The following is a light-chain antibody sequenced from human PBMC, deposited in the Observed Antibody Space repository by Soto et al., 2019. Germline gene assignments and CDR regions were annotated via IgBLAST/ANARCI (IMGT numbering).Light chain of an antibody. CDR3: QQYDAWPLT. CDR1: QGVGSN. V-gene: IGKV3-15*01. J-gene: IGKJ4*01. CDR2: GAS. Sequence: EIVMTQSPGTQSVSPGERVTVRCRASQGVGSNLAWYQQKPGQAPRLLIYGASTRASGIRGRFSGSGSGTEFTFTISKLQYEDFGDYYCQQYDAWPLTFGGGTKVEIK.